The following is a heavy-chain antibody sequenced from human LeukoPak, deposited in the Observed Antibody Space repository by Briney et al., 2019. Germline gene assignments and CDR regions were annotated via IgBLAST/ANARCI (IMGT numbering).Heavy chain of an antibody. CDR2: ISSSGSNI. J-gene: IGHJ4*01. D-gene: IGHD6-13*01. CDR3: ARAYSSSWYAKYFDG. CDR1: GFTFSSYE. Sequence: GGSVRLSCAASGFTFSSYEMNWLRQALGKGLEWVSYISSSGSNIYYAASVKGRFTISRDNAKNSLYLKTISPGAEDTAVYYCARAYSSSWYAKYFDGWGHGILVT. V-gene: IGHV3-48*03.